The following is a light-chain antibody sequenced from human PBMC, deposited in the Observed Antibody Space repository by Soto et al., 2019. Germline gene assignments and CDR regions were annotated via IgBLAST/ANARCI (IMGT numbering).Light chain of an antibody. CDR1: QSVDTN. V-gene: IGKV3-15*01. CDR2: GAS. J-gene: IGKJ2*01. CDR3: QQYYNWPPYT. Sequence: EVVMTQSPATLSVSPGDRATLSCRASQSVDTNVAWYQQKPGQAPRLLVHGASTRATGVPARFTGIGSGTAFTLTISGLQSDDFAVYYGQQYYNWPPYTFGQGTKLQIK.